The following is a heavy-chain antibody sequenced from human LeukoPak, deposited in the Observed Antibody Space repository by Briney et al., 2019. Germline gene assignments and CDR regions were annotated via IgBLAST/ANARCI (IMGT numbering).Heavy chain of an antibody. J-gene: IGHJ5*02. CDR3: ARRTFGGVIGSHWFDP. Sequence: GESLKISCKGSGYSFTSYWIGWVRQMPGKGLEWMGIIYPGDSDTRYSPSFQGQVTISADKSISTAYLQWSSLKASDTAMYYCARRTFGGVIGSHWFDPWVQGTLVTASS. CDR1: GYSFTSYW. D-gene: IGHD3-16*02. V-gene: IGHV5-51*01. CDR2: IYPGDSDT.